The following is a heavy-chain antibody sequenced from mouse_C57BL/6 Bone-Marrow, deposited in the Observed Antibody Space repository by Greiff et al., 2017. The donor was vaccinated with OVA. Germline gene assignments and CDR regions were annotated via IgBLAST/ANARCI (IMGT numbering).Heavy chain of an antibody. V-gene: IGHV1-69*01. D-gene: IGHD3-3*01. CDR3: ARGDAYFDY. CDR2: IDPSDSYT. Sequence: QVQLQQPGAELVMPGASVKLSCKASGYTFTRYWMHWVKQRPGQGLEWIGEIDPSDSYTNYNQKFKGKSTLTVDKSSSTAYMQLISLTSEDAAVYYCARGDAYFDYWGQGTTLTVSS. J-gene: IGHJ2*01. CDR1: GYTFTRYW.